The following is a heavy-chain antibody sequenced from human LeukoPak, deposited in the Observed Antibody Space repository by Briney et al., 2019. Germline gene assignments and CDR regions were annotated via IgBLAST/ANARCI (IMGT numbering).Heavy chain of an antibody. Sequence: GASVKVSCKASGGTFSSYAISWVRQAPGQGLEWMGWISAYNGNTNYAQKLQGRVTMTTDTSTSTAYMELRSLRSDDTAVYYCAVVGATRGEDFDYWGQGTLVTVSS. D-gene: IGHD1-26*01. J-gene: IGHJ4*02. CDR2: ISAYNGNT. CDR1: GGTFSSYA. V-gene: IGHV1-18*01. CDR3: AVVGATRGEDFDY.